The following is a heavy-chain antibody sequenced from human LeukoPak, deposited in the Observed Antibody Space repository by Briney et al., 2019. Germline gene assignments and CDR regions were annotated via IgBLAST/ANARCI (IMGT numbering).Heavy chain of an antibody. CDR3: ARVFEQQLVQKLYNWFDP. CDR1: GYTFTSYG. J-gene: IGHJ5*02. Sequence: ASVKVSCKASGYTFTSYGISWVRQAPGQGLEWMGWISAYNGNTNYAQKLQGRVTMTIDTSTSTAYMELRSLRSDDTAVYYCARVFEQQLVQKLYNWFDPWGQGTLVTVSS. V-gene: IGHV1-18*01. CDR2: ISAYNGNT. D-gene: IGHD6-13*01.